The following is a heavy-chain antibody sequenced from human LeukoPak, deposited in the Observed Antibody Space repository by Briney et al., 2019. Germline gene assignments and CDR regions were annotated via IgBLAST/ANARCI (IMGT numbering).Heavy chain of an antibody. CDR1: GGSFSGYY. CDR2: IYHSGST. Sequence: SETLSLTCAVYGGSFSGYYWSWIRQPPGKGLEWIGSIYHSGSTYYNLSLKSRLTISVDTSKNHFSLKLSSVTAADTAVYYCARELEYWGQGILVTVSS. J-gene: IGHJ4*02. CDR3: ARELEY. V-gene: IGHV4-34*01.